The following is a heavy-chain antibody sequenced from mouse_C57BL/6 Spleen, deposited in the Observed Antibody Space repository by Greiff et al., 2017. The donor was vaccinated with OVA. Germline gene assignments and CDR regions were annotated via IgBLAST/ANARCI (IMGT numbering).Heavy chain of an antibody. CDR1: GYTFTDYY. CDR3: ASPNWDGYFDV. J-gene: IGHJ1*03. CDR2: INPNNGGT. D-gene: IGHD4-1*02. Sequence: VQLQQSGPELVKPGASVKISCKASGYTFTDYYMNWVKQSHGKSLEWIGDINPNNGGTSYNQKFKGKATLTVDKSSSTAYMELRSLTSEDSAVYYCASPNWDGYFDVWGTGTTVTVSS. V-gene: IGHV1-26*01.